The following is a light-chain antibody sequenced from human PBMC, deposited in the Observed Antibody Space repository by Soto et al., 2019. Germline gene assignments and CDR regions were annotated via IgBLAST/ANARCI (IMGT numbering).Light chain of an antibody. V-gene: IGKV1-39*01. J-gene: IGKJ5*01. CDR1: QAIFTF. CDR2: ATS. CDR3: QQGYSLPIT. Sequence: DLQVTQSLSSLSASVGDRVTITCRSSQAIFTFLNWYQQKEGKAPRFLIYATSNLQSGVPSRFSGTGSGTEFTLTISSLQPEDFATYFCQQGYSLPITFGQGTRLDIK.